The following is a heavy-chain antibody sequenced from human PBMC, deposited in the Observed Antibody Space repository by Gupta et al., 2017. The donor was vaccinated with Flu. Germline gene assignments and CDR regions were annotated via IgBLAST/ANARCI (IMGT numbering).Heavy chain of an antibody. CDR2: VSGSGGRT. V-gene: IGHV3-23*01. D-gene: IGHD2-2*01. CDR1: SFA. J-gene: IGHJ5*02. Sequence: SFAMSWVRRGPGKGPEWVSIVSGSGGRTAYADSGKGRFIISRDNSKNSLYLELNTLSPADXAXYHCARXPVIFPAPKWFDPWGQGTQVTVSS. CDR3: ARXPVIFPAPKWFDP.